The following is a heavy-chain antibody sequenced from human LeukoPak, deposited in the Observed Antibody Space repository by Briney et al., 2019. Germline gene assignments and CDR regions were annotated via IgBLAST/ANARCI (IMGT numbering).Heavy chain of an antibody. D-gene: IGHD2-15*01. CDR3: ARGTTPSYRYCSGGSCYRCRIWFDP. CDR1: GGSFSGYY. CDR2: INHSGST. Sequence: SETLSLTCAVYGGSFSGYYWSWIRQPPGKGLEWIGEINHSGSTNYNPSLKSRVTISVDTSKNQFSLKLSSVTAADTAVYYCARGTTPSYRYCSGGSCYRCRIWFDPWGQGTLVTVSS. V-gene: IGHV4-34*01. J-gene: IGHJ5*02.